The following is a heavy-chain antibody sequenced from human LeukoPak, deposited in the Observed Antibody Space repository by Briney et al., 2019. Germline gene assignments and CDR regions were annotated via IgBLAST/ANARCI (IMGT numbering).Heavy chain of an antibody. CDR3: ARDPPYGSGTYHFDL. CDR2: IHTRSSTI. Sequence: PGGSLRLSCAASGFTLSTYNMNWVRQAPGKGLEWISYIHTRSSTIYYADSVKGRFTISRDDAENSLFLQMNTLRAEDTAVYFCARDPPYGSGTYHFDLWGQGTLVTVSS. J-gene: IGHJ4*02. D-gene: IGHD3-10*01. CDR1: GFTLSTYN. V-gene: IGHV3-48*01.